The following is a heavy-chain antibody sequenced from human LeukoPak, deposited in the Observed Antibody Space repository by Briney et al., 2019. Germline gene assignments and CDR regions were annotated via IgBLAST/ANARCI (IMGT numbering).Heavy chain of an antibody. D-gene: IGHD6-13*01. CDR3: ATESVAGTFGGGGLDV. V-gene: IGHV3-30*09. CDR2: ISYDGSKK. CDR1: GFTFRNYA. J-gene: IGHJ6*02. Sequence: GGSLRLSCVAPGFTFRNYAMHWVRQAPGKGLEWVAIISYDGSKKYSADSVKVRFGISRENSKKTLYLEMNSLTTEDTAVYYCATESVAGTFGGGGLDVWGLGTTVIVSS.